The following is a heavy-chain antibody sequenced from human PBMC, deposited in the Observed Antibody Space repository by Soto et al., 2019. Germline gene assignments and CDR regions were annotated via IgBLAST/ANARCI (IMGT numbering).Heavy chain of an antibody. CDR3: AKRPLTAAGFDY. J-gene: IGHJ4*02. Sequence: EVQLLESGGGLVQPGGSLRLSCAASGFTFSNYAMTWVRQAPGKGLEWVSVITGSGGGTYFVDSLKGRFTISRDNSKNTVYLQMNSLRAEDTAVYYCAKRPLTAAGFDYWAQGTLVTVSS. CDR2: ITGSGGGT. CDR1: GFTFSNYA. V-gene: IGHV3-23*01. D-gene: IGHD6-13*01.